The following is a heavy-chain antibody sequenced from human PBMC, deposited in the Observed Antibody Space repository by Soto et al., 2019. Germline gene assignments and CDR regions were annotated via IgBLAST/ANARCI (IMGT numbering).Heavy chain of an antibody. CDR1: GYSFTRLD. J-gene: IGHJ4*02. Sequence: GGSVKVSCKASGYSFTRLDINGVRQTTGQGREWMGWMQPSSGRTGYAQKFQGRVTMTRDTSINTAYMELSSLTSDDTAFYYCARGVTAGVDYWGQGTLVTVSS. CDR2: MQPSSGRT. CDR3: ARGVTAGVDY. V-gene: IGHV1-8*01. D-gene: IGHD1-26*01.